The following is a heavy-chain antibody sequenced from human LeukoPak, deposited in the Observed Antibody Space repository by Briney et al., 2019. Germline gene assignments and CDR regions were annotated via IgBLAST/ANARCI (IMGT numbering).Heavy chain of an antibody. Sequence: PGGSLRLSCGASGFTFSSNWMHWVRQAPGKGLVWVSRIKSDGSSTSYADSVKGRFTISRDNAKNTLYLQMNSLRAEDTAVYYCALFSWPYYWGQGTLVTVSS. J-gene: IGHJ4*02. CDR1: GFTFSSNW. CDR2: IKSDGSST. V-gene: IGHV3-74*01. CDR3: ALFSWPYY.